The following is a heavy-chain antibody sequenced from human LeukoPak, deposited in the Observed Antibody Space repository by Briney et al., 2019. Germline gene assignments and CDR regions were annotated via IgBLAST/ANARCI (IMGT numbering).Heavy chain of an antibody. D-gene: IGHD1-26*01. CDR3: ARGERYSGSYLFDY. V-gene: IGHV4-39*07. J-gene: IGHJ4*02. CDR2: IYYSGST. CDR1: GGSFSSGSYY. Sequence: SETLSLTCTVSGGSFSSGSYYWGWIRQPPGKGLEWIGSIYYSGSTYYNPSLKSRVTISVDTSKNQFSLKLSSVTAADTAVYYCARGERYSGSYLFDYWGQGTLVTVSS.